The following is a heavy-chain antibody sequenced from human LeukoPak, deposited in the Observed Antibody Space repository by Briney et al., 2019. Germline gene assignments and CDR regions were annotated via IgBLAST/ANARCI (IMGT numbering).Heavy chain of an antibody. J-gene: IGHJ4*02. V-gene: IGHV5-10-1*01. Sequence: GESLKISCKGSGYSFTSYWISWVRQMSGKGLGWMGWIDPSDSYTNYSPSFQGHVTISADKSIRTAYLQWSSLRASDTAMYYCARHSSGPDYWGQGTLVTVSS. CDR3: ARHSSGPDY. CDR2: IDPSDSYT. CDR1: GYSFTSYW. D-gene: IGHD6-19*01.